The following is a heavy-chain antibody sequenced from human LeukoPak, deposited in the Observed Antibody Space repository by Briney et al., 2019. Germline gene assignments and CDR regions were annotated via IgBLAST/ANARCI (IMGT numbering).Heavy chain of an antibody. CDR3: ARESKMSARVRGAFDI. J-gene: IGHJ3*02. CDR1: GGSVSSGHYY. D-gene: IGHD5/OR15-5a*01. Sequence: SETLSLTCTVSGGSVSSGHYYWSWVRQPAGEGLEWIGRIYTTGSTNYNPSLKSRVTISVDTSKNQFSLKLSSVTAADTAVYYCARESKMSARVRGAFDIWGQGTMVTVSS. CDR2: IYTTGST. V-gene: IGHV4-61*02.